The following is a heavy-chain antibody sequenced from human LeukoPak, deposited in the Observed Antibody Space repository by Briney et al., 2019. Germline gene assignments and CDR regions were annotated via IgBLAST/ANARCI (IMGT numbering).Heavy chain of an antibody. V-gene: IGHV3-23*01. J-gene: IGHJ3*02. CDR2: ISGSGGST. CDR3: AKGQNVAREWELPNDAFDI. D-gene: IGHD1-26*01. CDR1: GFTFSSYA. Sequence: GGSLRLSCAASGFTFSSYAMSWVRQAPGKGLEWVSAISGSGGSTYYADSVKGQFTISRDNSKNTLYLQMNSLRAEDTAVYYCAKGQNVAREWELPNDAFDIWGQGTMVTVSS.